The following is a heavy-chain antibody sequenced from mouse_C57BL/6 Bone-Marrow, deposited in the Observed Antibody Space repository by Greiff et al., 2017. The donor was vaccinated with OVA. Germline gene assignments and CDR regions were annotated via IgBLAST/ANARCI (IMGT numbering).Heavy chain of an antibody. V-gene: IGHV1-15*01. Sequence: QAQLQQSGAELVRPGAPVTLSCKASGYTFTDYELHWVKQTPVHGLEWIGAIDPETGGTAFNQKFKGKAILTADKSSSTAYMELRSLTSEDSAVYYFTDPYDGSTYWYFDVWGTGTTVTVSS. CDR1: GYTFTDYE. J-gene: IGHJ1*03. CDR3: TDPYDGSTYWYFDV. D-gene: IGHD1-1*01. CDR2: IDPETGGT.